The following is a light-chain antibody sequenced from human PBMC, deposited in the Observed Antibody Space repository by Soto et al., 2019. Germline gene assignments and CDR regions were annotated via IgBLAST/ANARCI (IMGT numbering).Light chain of an antibody. J-gene: IGKJ1*01. CDR1: QSLVYSDGKTY. Sequence: DIVMTQTPLSVSVTPGQAASISCKSSQSLVYSDGKTYLYWYFQRPGQSPQLLVYQVSNRFSGVPDRFSGSGSGTDFTLKISRVEAEDVGISYCLQSVEAPWTFGQGTKVEI. CDR3: LQSVEAPWT. V-gene: IGKV2D-29*02. CDR2: QVS.